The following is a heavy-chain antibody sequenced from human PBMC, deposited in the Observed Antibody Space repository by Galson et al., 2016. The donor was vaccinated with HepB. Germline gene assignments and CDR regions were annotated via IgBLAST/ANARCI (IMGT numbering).Heavy chain of an antibody. CDR3: AREPGNTGYYDS. V-gene: IGHV1-46*01. CDR2: INLSDATR. D-gene: IGHD3-9*01. J-gene: IGHJ4*02. Sequence: SVKVSCKASGYTFTHSYMHWVRQAPGQGLEWMGVINLSDATRNHAQKFQGRFTMTWDRSWTIVSMALSSLRSEDTAMYYCAREPGNTGYYDSWGQGTPVTVSS. CDR1: GYTFTHSY.